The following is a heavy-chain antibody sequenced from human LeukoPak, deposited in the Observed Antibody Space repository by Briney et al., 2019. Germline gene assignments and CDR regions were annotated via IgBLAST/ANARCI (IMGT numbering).Heavy chain of an antibody. J-gene: IGHJ4*02. V-gene: IGHV1-24*01. CDR2: FDPEDGET. CDR3: ATPGYSSSWYFDY. D-gene: IGHD6-13*01. Sequence: EASVKVSCKASGYTFTSYDINWVRQAPGKGLEWMGGFDPEDGETIYAQKFQGRVTMTEDTSTDTAYMELSSLRSEDTAVYYCATPGYSSSWYFDYWGQGTLVTVSS. CDR1: GYTFTSYD.